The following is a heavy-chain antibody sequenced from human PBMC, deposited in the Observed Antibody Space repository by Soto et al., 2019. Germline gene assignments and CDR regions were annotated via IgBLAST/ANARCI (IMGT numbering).Heavy chain of an antibody. J-gene: IGHJ4*02. CDR1: GYTFTSYG. V-gene: IGHV1-18*01. D-gene: IGHD3-22*01. CDR3: ARDNYYDGSGYYYY. CDR2: ISTYNGNT. Sequence: GASVKVSCKASGYTFTSYGISWVRQAPGQGLEWMGWISTYNGNTNYAQKLQGRVTMTTDTSTSTAYMELRSLRSDDTAVYYCARDNYYDGSGYYYYWGQGTLVTVSS.